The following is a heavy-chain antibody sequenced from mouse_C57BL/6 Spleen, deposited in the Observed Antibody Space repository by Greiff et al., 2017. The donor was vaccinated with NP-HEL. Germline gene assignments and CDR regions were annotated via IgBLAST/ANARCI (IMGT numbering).Heavy chain of an antibody. V-gene: IGHV1-80*01. CDR3: ARRGAYYSNYGDY. D-gene: IGHD2-5*01. J-gene: IGHJ2*01. CDR1: GYAFSSYW. Sequence: QVQLQQSGAELVKPGASVKISCKASGYAFSSYWMNWVKQRPGKGLEWIGQIYPGDGDTNYNGKFKGKATLTADKSSSTAYMQLSSLTSEDSAVYFCARRGAYYSNYGDYWGQGTTLTVSS. CDR2: IYPGDGDT.